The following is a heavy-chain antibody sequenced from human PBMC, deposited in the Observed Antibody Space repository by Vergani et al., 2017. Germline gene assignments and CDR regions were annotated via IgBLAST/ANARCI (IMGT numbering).Heavy chain of an antibody. CDR2: IDTSDTYT. CDR3: ARVGWSYYDSSGYYYAPGGWFDP. V-gene: IGHV5-10-1*03. Sequence: EVQLVQSGAELKKPGESLRISCKGSGYSFTSYWISWVRQMPGKGLEWMGRIDTSDTYTNYSPSFQGNVTISADKSISTSYLQWSSLKTSDTAMYYCARVGWSYYDSSGYYYAPGGWFDPWGQGALVTVSS. J-gene: IGHJ5*02. CDR1: GYSFTSYW. D-gene: IGHD3-22*01.